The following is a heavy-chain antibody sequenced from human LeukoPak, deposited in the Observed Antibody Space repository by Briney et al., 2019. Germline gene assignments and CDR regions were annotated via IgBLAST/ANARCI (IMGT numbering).Heavy chain of an antibody. D-gene: IGHD2-2*01. CDR2: IYPGDSGT. V-gene: IGHV5-51*01. CDR3: AKIDRQYCSRSSCYALDY. Sequence: PGESLKISCKCSGYSFSSYWIGWVRQMPGKGLEWMGIIYPGDSGTRYSPSFQGQVTISVDKSISTAYLQWSSLKASDTAIYYCAKIDRQYCSRSSCYALDYWGQGTQVTVSS. J-gene: IGHJ4*02. CDR1: GYSFSSYW.